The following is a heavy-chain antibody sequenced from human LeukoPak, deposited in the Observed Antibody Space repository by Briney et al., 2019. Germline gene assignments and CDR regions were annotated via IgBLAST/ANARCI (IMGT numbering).Heavy chain of an antibody. J-gene: IGHJ3*01. Sequence: GGSLRLSCAPSGFTLSTYVMHWVRQAPGKGLEWVAAISNDGGNTDYADSVKGRFAIFRDNSNNMLYLQMNSLRTEDTAIYYCARVAIQVWSYVGIFDVWGQGTMVTVSS. CDR2: ISNDGGNT. D-gene: IGHD5-18*01. CDR1: GFTLSTYV. CDR3: ARVAIQVWSYVGIFDV. V-gene: IGHV3-30*09.